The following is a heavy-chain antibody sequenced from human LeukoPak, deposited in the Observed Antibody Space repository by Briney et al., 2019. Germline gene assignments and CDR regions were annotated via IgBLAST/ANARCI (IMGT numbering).Heavy chain of an antibody. CDR2: IGRDGSTK. CDR3: AKDGEWTFDI. Sequence: GRSLRLSCAASGFTFTISGMHWVRQAPGEGLEWVAFIGRDGSTKYYADSVKGRFTISGDSSYHTAFLQMNSLRADDTAIYYCAKDGEWTFDIWGQGTMVTVSS. D-gene: IGHD3-3*01. J-gene: IGHJ3*02. V-gene: IGHV3-30*02. CDR1: GFTFTISG.